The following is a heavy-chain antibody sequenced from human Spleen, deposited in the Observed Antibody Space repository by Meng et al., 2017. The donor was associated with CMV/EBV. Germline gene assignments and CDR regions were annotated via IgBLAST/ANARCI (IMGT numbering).Heavy chain of an antibody. CDR1: GFTFDDYG. D-gene: IGHD6-19*01. Sequence: GESLKISCAASGFTFDDYGMSWVRQAPGKGLEWVSGINWNGGSTGYADSVKGRFTTSRDNYKYTVYLQMSSLRAEDTAVYYCARSPEGSSGWSWGQGTLVTVSS. J-gene: IGHJ5*02. V-gene: IGHV3-20*04. CDR2: INWNGGST. CDR3: ARSPEGSSGWS.